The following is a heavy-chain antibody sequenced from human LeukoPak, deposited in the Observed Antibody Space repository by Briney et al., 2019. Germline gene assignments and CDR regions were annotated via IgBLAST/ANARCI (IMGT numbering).Heavy chain of an antibody. CDR2: IYDSGST. CDR3: AKGGNTNFYYGDV. CDR1: GGSMTNLY. V-gene: IGHV4-59*01. Sequence: SETLSLTCSVSGGSMTNLYWTWIRQPPGKGLEWIGDIYDSGSTRYNTSLESRVTISVDTSKNQFSLKLSSVSAAATAVYYCAKGGNTNFYYGDVWGQGTTVTVSS. J-gene: IGHJ6*02. D-gene: IGHD2/OR15-2a*01.